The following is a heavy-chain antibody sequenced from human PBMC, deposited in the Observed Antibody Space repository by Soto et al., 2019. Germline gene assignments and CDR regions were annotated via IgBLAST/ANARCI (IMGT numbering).Heavy chain of an antibody. D-gene: IGHD2-21*02. CDR3: ARDRFGGDCFGRCEAFDI. V-gene: IGHV1-69*01. CDR1: GGTFSSYA. J-gene: IGHJ3*02. CDR2: IIPILGTA. Sequence: QVQLVQSGAEVKKPGSSVKVSCTASGGTFSSYAISWVRQAPGQGLEWMGGIIPILGTANYAQKFQGRVTITADESTSTAYLELSSLRVEDTAVYYCARDRFGGDCFGRCEAFDIWGQGTMVTVSS.